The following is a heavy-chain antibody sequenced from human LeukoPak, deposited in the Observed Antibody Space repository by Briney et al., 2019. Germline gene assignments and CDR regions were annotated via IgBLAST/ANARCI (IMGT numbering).Heavy chain of an antibody. CDR3: ARGESGWYYYYYGMDV. V-gene: IGHV3-23*01. J-gene: IGHJ6*02. D-gene: IGHD6-19*01. Sequence: PGGSLRLSCAASGFTFNNCAMSWVRQAPGKGLEWVTLITGSGDNTYYADSVKGRFTISRDNSKNTLYLRMNSLRAEDTAVYYCARGESGWYYYYYGMDVWGQGTTVTVSS. CDR1: GFTFNNCA. CDR2: ITGSGDNT.